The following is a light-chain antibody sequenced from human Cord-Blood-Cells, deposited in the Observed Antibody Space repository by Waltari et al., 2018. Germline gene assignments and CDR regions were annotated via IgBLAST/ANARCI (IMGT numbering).Light chain of an antibody. Sequence: SSELTQDPAVSVALGQTVRITCQGDSLRSSYASWYQQKPGQAPVLVIYGKNNQPSGIPDRFSGSSSGNTASLTITGAQAEDEADYYCNSRDSSGNHYVFGTGTKVTVL. V-gene: IGLV3-19*01. CDR2: GKN. CDR3: NSRDSSGNHYV. J-gene: IGLJ1*01. CDR1: SLRSSY.